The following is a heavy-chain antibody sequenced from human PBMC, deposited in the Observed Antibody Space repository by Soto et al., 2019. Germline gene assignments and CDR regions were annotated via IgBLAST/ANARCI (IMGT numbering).Heavy chain of an antibody. CDR3: APPTPPSLWGGYSPLPYYYTGMDV. Sequence: ASVNVSCKVSGYTLTELSMHWVRQAPGKGLEWMGGSDPEDGETIYAQKFQGRVTMTEDTSTDTAYMELSSLRSEDTAVYYCAPPTPPSLWGGYSPLPYYYTGMDVWGQGTTVTVSS. D-gene: IGHD3-3*01. CDR2: SDPEDGET. J-gene: IGHJ6*02. CDR1: GYTLTELS. V-gene: IGHV1-24*01.